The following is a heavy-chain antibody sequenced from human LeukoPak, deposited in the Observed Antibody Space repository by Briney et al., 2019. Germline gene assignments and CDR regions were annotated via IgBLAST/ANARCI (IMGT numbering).Heavy chain of an antibody. D-gene: IGHD5-18*01. J-gene: IGHJ5*02. CDR1: GGSIGDYH. CDR3: ARCGNSYGTGYQFDP. CDR2: VYYTGAT. V-gene: IGHV4-59*01. Sequence: SETLSLTCTVSGGSIGDYHWSWVRQTPGKGLEWIGFVYYTGATNYNPSLKSRVTISLDTSKNQFSLNLNSVDAADTAVYFCARCGNSYGTGYQFDPWSQGTLVTVSS.